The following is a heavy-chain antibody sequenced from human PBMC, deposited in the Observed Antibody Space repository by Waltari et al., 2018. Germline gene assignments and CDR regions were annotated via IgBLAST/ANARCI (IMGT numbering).Heavy chain of an antibody. J-gene: IGHJ4*02. CDR3: AKATGPDTQTYYFDY. CDR2: ISWNSGSI. V-gene: IGHV3-9*01. Sequence: EVQLVESGGGLVQPGRSLRLSCAASGFTFDDYAMHWVRQAPGKGLEWVSGISWNSGSIGYADSVKGRFTISRDNAKNSLYLQMNSLRAEDTALYYCAKATGPDTQTYYFDYWGQGTLVTVSS. CDR1: GFTFDDYA. D-gene: IGHD2-2*02.